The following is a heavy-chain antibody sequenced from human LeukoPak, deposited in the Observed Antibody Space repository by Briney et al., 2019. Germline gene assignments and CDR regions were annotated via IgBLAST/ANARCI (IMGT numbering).Heavy chain of an antibody. CDR3: ARSRITAMVNFDY. D-gene: IGHD5-18*01. V-gene: IGHV1-2*02. Sequence: SSVKVSCKASRYTFTGYYMHWVQQAPGQGLEWMEWINPNSGGTNYAQKFQGRVTMTRDTSISTAYMELRSLRSDDTAVYYCARSRITAMVNFDYWGQGTLVTVSS. J-gene: IGHJ4*02. CDR1: RYTFTGYY. CDR2: INPNSGGT.